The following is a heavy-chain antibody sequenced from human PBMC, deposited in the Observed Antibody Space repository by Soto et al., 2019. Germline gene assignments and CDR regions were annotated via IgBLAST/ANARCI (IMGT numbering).Heavy chain of an antibody. D-gene: IGHD6-25*01. CDR2: ISPYDGST. CDR3: ARGDGRGSSGFYYYSGMDV. J-gene: IGHJ6*02. CDR1: GFTFTNYF. V-gene: IGHV1-46*01. Sequence: QVQLVQSGAEVKKPGASVKVSCKASGFTFTNYFFHWVRQAPRQGLEWMGIISPYDGSTNYVQRLQGRVTMTSDTSTSTVYMELSSLRSEATAVYYCARGDGRGSSGFYYYSGMDVWGHGTTVTVSS.